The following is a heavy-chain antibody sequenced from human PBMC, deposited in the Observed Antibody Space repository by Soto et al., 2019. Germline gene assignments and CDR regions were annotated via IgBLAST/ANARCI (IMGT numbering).Heavy chain of an antibody. V-gene: IGHV5-51*01. CDR1: GYKFTSFW. D-gene: IGHD4-4*01. CDR3: ARRGVTISYWYFDL. CDR2: IYPGDSDT. J-gene: IGHJ2*01. Sequence: GESLKISCQGSGYKFTSFWIGWVRQMPGKGLEWMGIIYPGDSDTRYSPSFQGQVTISVDKSISTAYLQWSSLKASDTATYYCARRGVTISYWYFDLWGRGTLVTVPS.